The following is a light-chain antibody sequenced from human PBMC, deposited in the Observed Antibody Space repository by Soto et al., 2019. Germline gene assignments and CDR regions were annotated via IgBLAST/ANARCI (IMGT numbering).Light chain of an antibody. V-gene: IGKV3-20*01. J-gene: IGKJ4*01. Sequence: DIVLTQSPGSLSVSPGERATLSCRVSQSVSSNYLAWYQQKPGQAPRLLIYGAFYRATGIPDRFSGSGSKTDFTLTISRLEPEDFALYFCQQYASSPVTFGGGTKVDIK. CDR3: QQYASSPVT. CDR1: QSVSSNY. CDR2: GAF.